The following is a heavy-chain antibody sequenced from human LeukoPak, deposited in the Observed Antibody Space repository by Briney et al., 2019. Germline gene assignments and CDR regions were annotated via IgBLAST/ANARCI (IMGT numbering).Heavy chain of an antibody. D-gene: IGHD1-7*01. CDR2: IKEDGSDK. V-gene: IGHV3-7*01. J-gene: IGHJ4*02. CDR3: ARAHNWKYGTFDY. CDR1: GFMFSSSW. Sequence: GGSLRLSCAASGFMFSSSWMAWVRQAPGKGLEWVANIKEDGSDKNLDSMKGRFTISRDNAKNSLYLQMNSLRVEDTAVYYCARAHNWKYGTFDYWGQGTLVTVSS.